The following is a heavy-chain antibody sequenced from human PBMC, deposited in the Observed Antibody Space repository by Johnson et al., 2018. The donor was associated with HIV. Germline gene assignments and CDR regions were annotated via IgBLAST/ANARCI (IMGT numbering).Heavy chain of an antibody. CDR2: IRSKAYGGTT. CDR1: GFTFGDYA. D-gene: IGHD2-8*01. Sequence: VQLVESGGGLVQPGRSLRLSCTVSGFTFGDYAMTWFRQAPGRGLEWVGFIRSKAYGGTTEYAASVKGRFTISRDDSKSVAYLQMNSLKTEDTAVYYCARDWYCTNGGCYFGAFDMWGQGTMVTVSS. CDR3: ARDWYCTNGGCYFGAFDM. J-gene: IGHJ3*02. V-gene: IGHV3-49*03.